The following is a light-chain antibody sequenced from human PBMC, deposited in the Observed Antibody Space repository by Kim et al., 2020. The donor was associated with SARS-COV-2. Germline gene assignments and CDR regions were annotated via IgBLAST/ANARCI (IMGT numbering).Light chain of an antibody. Sequence: QSITISCTGTSSDVGGYNYVSWYQQHPGKAPKLMIYDVNNRPSGVSNRFSGSKSGNTASLTISGLQAGDEADYYCSSYTSSSTLYVFGTGTKVTVL. J-gene: IGLJ1*01. CDR2: DVN. CDR3: SSYTSSSTLYV. V-gene: IGLV2-14*03. CDR1: SSDVGGYNY.